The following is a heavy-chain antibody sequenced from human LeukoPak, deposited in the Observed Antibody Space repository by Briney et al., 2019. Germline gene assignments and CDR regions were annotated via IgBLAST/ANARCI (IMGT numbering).Heavy chain of an antibody. D-gene: IGHD6-19*01. CDR1: GFTFSSSA. V-gene: IGHV3-23*01. CDR3: AKGQYYFDY. Sequence: PGGSLRLSCAASGFTFSSSAMSWVRQVPGKGLEWVSVISGGGGSTYYADSVKGRFTISRDNSKNTLYLQMNSLRAEDTAVYYCAKGQYYFDYWGQGTLVTVSS. CDR2: ISGGGGST. J-gene: IGHJ4*02.